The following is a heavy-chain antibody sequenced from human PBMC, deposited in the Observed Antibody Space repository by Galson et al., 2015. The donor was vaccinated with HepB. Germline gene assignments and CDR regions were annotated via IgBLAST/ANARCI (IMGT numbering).Heavy chain of an antibody. CDR1: GFTFSSYA. V-gene: IGHV3-30*04. Sequence: SLRLSCAGSGFTFSSYAMHWVRQAPGKGLEWVAVISYDGRNKYYADSVKGRFTISRDNSKNTLYPQMNSLRPEDTAVYYCARGLFTVVTLTDSWGQGTLVTVSS. J-gene: IGHJ5*01. D-gene: IGHD4-23*01. CDR2: ISYDGRNK. CDR3: ARGLFTVVTLTDS.